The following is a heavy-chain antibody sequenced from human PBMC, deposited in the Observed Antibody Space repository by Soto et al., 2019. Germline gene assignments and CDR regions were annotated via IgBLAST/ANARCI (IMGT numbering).Heavy chain of an antibody. CDR2: IMPMFGST. V-gene: IGHV1-69*01. Sequence: QVQLVQSGAAVRKPGSSVKVSCKGSGVTFSNYGISWVRQAPGQGLEWMGGIMPMFGSTNYAQKFQGRVTMTADESASTVYMELSSLRSEDTAVYYCARRYNYGHRLYHYGMDVWGQGTTVTVS. D-gene: IGHD3-10*01. CDR1: GVTFSNYG. CDR3: ARRYNYGHRLYHYGMDV. J-gene: IGHJ6*02.